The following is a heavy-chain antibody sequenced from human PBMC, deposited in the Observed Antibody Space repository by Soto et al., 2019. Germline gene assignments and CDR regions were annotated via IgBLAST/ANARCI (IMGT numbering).Heavy chain of an antibody. J-gene: IGHJ6*02. D-gene: IGHD2-2*01. Sequence: QVQLVESGGGVVQPGRSLRLSCAASGFTFSSYGMHWVRQAPGKGLEWVAVISYDGSNKYYADSVKGRFTISRDNSKNTLYLLMNSLRAEDTAVYYCAKEVVPAATYYYGMDVWGQGTTVTVSS. CDR2: ISYDGSNK. CDR3: AKEVVPAATYYYGMDV. V-gene: IGHV3-30*18. CDR1: GFTFSSYG.